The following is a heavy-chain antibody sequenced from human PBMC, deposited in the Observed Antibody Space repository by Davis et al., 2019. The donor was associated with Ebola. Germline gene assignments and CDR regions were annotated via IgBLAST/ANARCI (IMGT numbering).Heavy chain of an antibody. V-gene: IGHV5-51*01. CDR3: ARLRSITRLTSFYY. CDR2: IFPGDSDT. D-gene: IGHD3-10*01. CDR1: GYNFRNYW. Sequence: GESLKISCKDPGYNFRNYWFAWVRQMPGKGLECMGIIFPGDSDTKYSPSFQGQVTISVDKSINTAYLQWNSLKASDTAMYYCARLRSITRLTSFYYWGQGTLVTVSS. J-gene: IGHJ4*02.